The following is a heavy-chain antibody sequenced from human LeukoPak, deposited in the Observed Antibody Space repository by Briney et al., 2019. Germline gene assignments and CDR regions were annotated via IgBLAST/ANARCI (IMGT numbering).Heavy chain of an antibody. CDR2: IYYSGST. D-gene: IGHD6-6*01. Sequence: PSQTLSLTCTVSGGSISSGGYYWSWIRQHPGKGLEWIGYIYYSGSTYYNPSLKSRVTISVDTSKNQFSLKPSSVTAADTAVYYCARDQLAARYAFDIWGQGTMVTVSS. CDR1: GGSISSGGYY. J-gene: IGHJ3*02. CDR3: ARDQLAARYAFDI. V-gene: IGHV4-31*03.